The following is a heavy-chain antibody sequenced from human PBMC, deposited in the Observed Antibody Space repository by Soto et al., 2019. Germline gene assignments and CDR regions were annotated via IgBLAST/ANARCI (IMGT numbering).Heavy chain of an antibody. V-gene: IGHV1-3*01. J-gene: IGHJ5*02. CDR3: ARDSGSP. CDR2: LNAGNGNT. CDR1: WYTFTSSF. D-gene: IGHD3-10*01. Sequence: GGPVEVFCKGSWYTFTSSFMHWVRQAPGQRLEWMGWLNAGNGNTKYSQKFQGRVTITRDTSASTAYMELSSLRSEDTAVYYCARDSGSPWGPGTLVTVSS.